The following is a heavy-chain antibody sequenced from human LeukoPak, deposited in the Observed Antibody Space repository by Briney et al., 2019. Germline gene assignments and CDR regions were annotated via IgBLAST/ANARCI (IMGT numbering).Heavy chain of an antibody. J-gene: IGHJ4*02. V-gene: IGHV3-7*05. CDR2: IQQDGSEK. CDR1: GFTFSSYW. Sequence: GGSLRLSCAASGFTFSSYWMIWVRQAPGKGLEWVANIQQDGSEKYYVNSVKGRFTISRDNAKNSLYLQMNSLRAEDTAVYYCARNPPRYFNWGQGTLVTVSS. CDR3: ARNPPRYFN. D-gene: IGHD1-26*01.